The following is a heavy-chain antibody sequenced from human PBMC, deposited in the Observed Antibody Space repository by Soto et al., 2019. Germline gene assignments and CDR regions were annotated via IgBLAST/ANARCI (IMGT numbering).Heavy chain of an antibody. CDR3: ARGWGRIFDY. Sequence: QVQLQQWGAGLLKPSETLSLTSAVYGRSFSGYYWNWIRQPPGKGLEWMGEINHSGSTNYNPSLKSRVTISVDTSKNQFSLKRSSVTAADTAVYYCARGWGRIFDYWGQGTLVTVSS. D-gene: IGHD7-27*01. J-gene: IGHJ4*02. CDR1: GRSFSGYY. V-gene: IGHV4-34*01. CDR2: INHSGST.